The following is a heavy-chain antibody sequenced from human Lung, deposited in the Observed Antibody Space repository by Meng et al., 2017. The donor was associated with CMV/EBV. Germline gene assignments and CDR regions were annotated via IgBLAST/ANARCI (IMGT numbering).Heavy chain of an antibody. D-gene: IGHD3-16*01. CDR1: GFRFDDYG. CDR3: AKDLLLFGGPNAYFDQ. J-gene: IGHJ4*02. CDR2: IRHDGTNK. V-gene: IGHV3-30*02. Sequence: GGSLRLXFAASGFRFDDYGMHWVRQTPGKGLEWVAFIRHDGTNKFYGDSVKGRFTISRDNSKNTVYLQMNSLRPEETAVYYCAKDLLLFGGPNAYFDQWGQGXLVTVSS.